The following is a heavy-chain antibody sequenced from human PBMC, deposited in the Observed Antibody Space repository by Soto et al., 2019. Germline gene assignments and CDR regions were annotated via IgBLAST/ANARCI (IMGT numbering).Heavy chain of an antibody. Sequence: GESLKISCKGSGYSFTSYWIGWVRQMPGKSLEWVGIIYPGDSDTRYSPSFQDQVTISADKSISTAYLQWSSLKASDTAMSYCATPSSYCGGDCCSPPDAFGI. CDR3: ATPSSYCGGDCCSPPDAFGI. V-gene: IGHV5-51*01. CDR2: IYPGDSDT. CDR1: GYSFTSYW. J-gene: IGHJ3*02. D-gene: IGHD2-21*01.